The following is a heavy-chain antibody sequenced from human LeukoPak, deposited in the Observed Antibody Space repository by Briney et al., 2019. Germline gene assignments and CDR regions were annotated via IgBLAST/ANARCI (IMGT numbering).Heavy chain of an antibody. CDR1: GYTFTSYG. V-gene: IGHV1-18*01. J-gene: IGHJ4*02. CDR2: ISAYNGNT. CDR3: ARTRIAARHSFDY. D-gene: IGHD6-6*01. Sequence: ASVKVSCKASGYTFTSYGISWVRQAPGQGLEWMGRISAYNGNTNYAQKLQGRVTMTTDTSTSTAYMELRSLRSDDTALYSRARTRIAARHSFDYWRQLTLVTVSS.